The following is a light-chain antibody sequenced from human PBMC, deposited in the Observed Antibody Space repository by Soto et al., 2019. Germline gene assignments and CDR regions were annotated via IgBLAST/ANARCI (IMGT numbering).Light chain of an antibody. CDR3: QQYTNLPT. CDR1: QGISNY. Sequence: DIQMTQSPSSLSASVGDRVTITCRASQGISNYLAWYQQIPGKVPKLLISAASTLQSGVPSRFSGSGSGTDFTLTISSLQPEDVATYYCQQYTNLPTFGGGTKVDIK. J-gene: IGKJ4*01. V-gene: IGKV1-27*01. CDR2: AAS.